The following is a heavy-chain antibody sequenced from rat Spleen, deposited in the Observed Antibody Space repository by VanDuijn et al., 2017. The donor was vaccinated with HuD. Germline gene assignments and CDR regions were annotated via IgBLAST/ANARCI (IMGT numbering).Heavy chain of an antibody. CDR1: GFTFSNYG. Sequence: EVQLVESGGGLVQPGRSMKLSCAASGFTFSNYGMAWVRQAPKKGLEWVASINYDGTNLHYRDSVKGRFTVSRDNAKSSLYLQMDSLRSEDSATYYCTRLWLRRVHNWFAYWGQGTLVTVSS. J-gene: IGHJ3*01. V-gene: IGHV5-20*01. CDR2: INYDGTNL. D-gene: IGHD1-11*01. CDR3: TRLWLRRVHNWFAY.